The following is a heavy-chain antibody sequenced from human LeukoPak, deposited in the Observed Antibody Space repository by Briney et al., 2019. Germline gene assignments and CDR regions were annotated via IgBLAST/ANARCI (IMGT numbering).Heavy chain of an antibody. CDR3: AREGYYGSGSPPSLYFDY. Sequence: PGGSLRLSCAASGFTFRNYVIHWVRQALGKGLEWVAATSSDLNVKLYADSVKGRFTISRDNSRSTLYLQMNSLRPEDTAIYYCAREGYYGSGSPPSLYFDYWGQGTLVTVSS. D-gene: IGHD3-10*01. V-gene: IGHV3-30-3*01. CDR1: GFTFRNYV. J-gene: IGHJ4*02. CDR2: TSSDLNVK.